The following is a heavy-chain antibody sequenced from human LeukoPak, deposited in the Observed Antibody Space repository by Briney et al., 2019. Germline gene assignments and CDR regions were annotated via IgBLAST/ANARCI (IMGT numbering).Heavy chain of an antibody. J-gene: IGHJ5*02. V-gene: IGHV3-23*01. Sequence: GGSLRLSCAASGFTFSSSAMSWVRQAPGKGLEWVSNISGSGSGGSTYYADSVKGRFTISRDNSKNTLYLQMNSLRAEDTAVYYCAKRGRGYYGSGSYDWFDPWGQGTLVTVSS. CDR2: ISGSGSGGST. D-gene: IGHD3-10*01. CDR1: GFTFSSSA. CDR3: AKRGRGYYGSGSYDWFDP.